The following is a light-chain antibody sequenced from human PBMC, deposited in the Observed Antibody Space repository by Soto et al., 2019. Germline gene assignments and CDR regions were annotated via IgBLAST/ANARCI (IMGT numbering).Light chain of an antibody. Sequence: QSVLTQPASVSGAPGQSITISCTGTSSDIGSYNYVSWYQQLPGKVPKLMIYGVSNRPSGVSNRFSGSKSGNTASLTISGLQAKDEADYYCSSYTFSSTLVVFGGGTKLTVL. CDR1: SSDIGSYNY. CDR3: SSYTFSSTLVV. J-gene: IGLJ2*01. V-gene: IGLV2-14*03. CDR2: GVS.